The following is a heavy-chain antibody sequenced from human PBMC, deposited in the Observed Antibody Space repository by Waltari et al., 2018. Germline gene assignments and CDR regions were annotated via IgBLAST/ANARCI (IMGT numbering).Heavy chain of an antibody. CDR1: GGSFSGYS. V-gene: IGHV4-34*01. CDR2: INHSGST. Sequence: QVQLQQWGAGLLKPSETLSLTCAVYGGSFSGYSWSWLRQPPGKGLEWMGEINHSGSTNYNPSLKSRVNISVDTSKNQFSLQLNSVTPEDTAVYYCARAEYDSSGLFDYWGQGTLVTVSS. CDR3: ARAEYDSSGLFDY. J-gene: IGHJ4*02. D-gene: IGHD3-22*01.